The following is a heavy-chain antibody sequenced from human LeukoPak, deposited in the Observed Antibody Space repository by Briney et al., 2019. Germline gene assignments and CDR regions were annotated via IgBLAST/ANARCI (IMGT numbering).Heavy chain of an antibody. Sequence: PSETLSLICTVSGDSINSHYWSWIRQPPGKGLEWIGFIYTRGSTNYNPSLKSRVTMSGDTSKNQFSLKLSSVTAADTAVYYCARGWDTAMVPFDYWGQGTLVTVSS. J-gene: IGHJ4*02. V-gene: IGHV4-59*11. CDR3: ARGWDTAMVPFDY. CDR1: GDSINSHY. CDR2: IYTRGST. D-gene: IGHD5-18*01.